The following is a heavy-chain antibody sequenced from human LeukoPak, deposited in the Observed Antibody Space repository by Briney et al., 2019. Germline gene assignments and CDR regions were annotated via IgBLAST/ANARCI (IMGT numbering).Heavy chain of an antibody. CDR1: GYTFTSYY. Sequence: ASVKVSCKASGYTFTSYYMHWVRQAPGQGLEWMGIINPSGGSTSYAQKFQGRVTMTRDMSTSTDYMELSSLRSEDTAVYYCARDNSVGDNAWWFDPWGQGTLVTVSS. CDR3: ARDNSVGDNAWWFDP. CDR2: INPSGGST. D-gene: IGHD1-26*01. J-gene: IGHJ5*02. V-gene: IGHV1-46*01.